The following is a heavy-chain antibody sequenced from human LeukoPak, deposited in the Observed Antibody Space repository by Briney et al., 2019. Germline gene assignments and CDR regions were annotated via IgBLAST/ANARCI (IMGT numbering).Heavy chain of an antibody. J-gene: IGHJ5*02. Sequence: GGSLRLSCGTSGFTFNSYTMNWVRQAPGKGLEWVSSISSSGRYIYYADSVKGRFVISRDNAKNSLHLQMNSLRADDTAVYYCARGEGGGLWSGDLSWGQGTLVTVSS. D-gene: IGHD3-10*01. V-gene: IGHV3-21*06. CDR2: ISSSGRYI. CDR1: GFTFNSYT. CDR3: ARGEGGGLWSGDLS.